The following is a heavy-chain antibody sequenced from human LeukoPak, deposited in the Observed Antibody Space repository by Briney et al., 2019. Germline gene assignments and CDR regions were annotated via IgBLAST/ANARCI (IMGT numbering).Heavy chain of an antibody. D-gene: IGHD3-22*01. Sequence: GGSLRLSCAASGFTFSSYGMHWVRQAPGKGLEWVAVIWYDGSNKYYADSVKGRFTISRDNSKNTLYLQMNSLRAEDTAVYYCANPADYYDSSGYSGFDYWGQGTLVTVSS. V-gene: IGHV3-33*06. CDR3: ANPADYYDSSGYSGFDY. CDR1: GFTFSSYG. J-gene: IGHJ4*02. CDR2: IWYDGSNK.